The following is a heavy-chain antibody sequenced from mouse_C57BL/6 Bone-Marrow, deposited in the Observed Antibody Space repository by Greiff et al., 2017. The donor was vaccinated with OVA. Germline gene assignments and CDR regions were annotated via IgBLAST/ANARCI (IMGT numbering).Heavy chain of an antibody. V-gene: IGHV5-16*01. CDR2: INYDGSST. CDR1: GFTFSDYY. J-gene: IGHJ4*01. CDR3: AREKLGNAMDY. D-gene: IGHD3-3*01. Sequence: EVKLMESEGGLVQPGSSMKLSCTASGFTFSDYYMAWVRQVPEKGLEWVANINYDGSSTYYLDSLKSRFIISRDNAKNILYLQMSSLKSEDTATYYCAREKLGNAMDYWGQGTSVTVSS.